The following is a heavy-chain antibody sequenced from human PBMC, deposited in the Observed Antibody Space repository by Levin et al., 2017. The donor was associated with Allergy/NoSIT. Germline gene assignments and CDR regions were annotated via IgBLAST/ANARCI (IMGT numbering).Heavy chain of an antibody. J-gene: IGHJ4*02. V-gene: IGHV3-23*01. CDR2: ITNGGGST. D-gene: IGHD4-11*01. CDR3: AKGLQQFFDY. Sequence: GESLKISCAASGFTFSSYGMRWVRQAPGKGLEWVSAITNGGGSTYYADSVKGRFTISRDNSKNTLYLQMSSLRAEDTAIYYCAKGLQQFFDYWGRGTLVTVSS. CDR1: GFTFSSYG.